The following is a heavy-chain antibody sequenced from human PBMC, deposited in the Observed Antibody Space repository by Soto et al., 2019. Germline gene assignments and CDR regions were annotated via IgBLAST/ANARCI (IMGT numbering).Heavy chain of an antibody. V-gene: IGHV1-69*13. CDR1: AGTFSSYA. CDR3: AREVVVTAIQHYYYGLDV. D-gene: IGHD2-21*02. Sequence: SVKVSCKASAGTFSSYAISWVRQAPGQGLEWMGRIIPIFGTSNYAQTFRGRVTITADESTRTAYMELSSLRSEDTAVYYCAREVVVTAIQHYYYGLDVWGQGTTVTVSS. J-gene: IGHJ6*02. CDR2: IIPIFGTS.